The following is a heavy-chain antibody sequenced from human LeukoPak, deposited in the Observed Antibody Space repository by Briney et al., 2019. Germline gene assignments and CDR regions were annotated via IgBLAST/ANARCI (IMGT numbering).Heavy chain of an antibody. Sequence: PGGSLRLSCAASGFTFGDYWMTWVRQAPGKGLEWVANIKQDGSEKYYVDSVKGRFTISRDNAKNSLYLQMNSLRAEDTAVYYCARDRAKGYCSSTSCPLDYWGQGTLVTVSS. V-gene: IGHV3-7*01. D-gene: IGHD2-2*01. CDR1: GFTFGDYW. CDR2: IKQDGSEK. J-gene: IGHJ4*02. CDR3: ARDRAKGYCSSTSCPLDY.